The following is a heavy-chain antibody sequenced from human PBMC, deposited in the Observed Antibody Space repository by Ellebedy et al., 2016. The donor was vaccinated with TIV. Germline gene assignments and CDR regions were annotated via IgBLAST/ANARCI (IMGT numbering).Heavy chain of an antibody. CDR3: AQSGADY. D-gene: IGHD1-26*01. J-gene: IGHJ4*02. CDR2: IHQDGSDK. Sequence: GESLKISCAASGITISNYSITCVRLAPGKGLEWVANIHQDGSDKHYVDSVNGRFTISSDNAKNSLYLQMNSLRAEETAVYYCAQSGADYWGQGTPVTVSS. V-gene: IGHV3-7*03. CDR1: GITISNYS.